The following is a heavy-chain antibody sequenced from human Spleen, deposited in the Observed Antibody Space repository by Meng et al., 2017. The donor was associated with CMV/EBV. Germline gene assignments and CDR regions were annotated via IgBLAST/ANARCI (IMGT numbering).Heavy chain of an antibody. V-gene: IGHV3-30*02. CDR3: ARDITGTTGFDY. J-gene: IGHJ4*02. D-gene: IGHD1-7*01. Sequence: GGSLRLSCAASGFTFSTYGMHWVRQAPGKGLEWVAFIRYDGSAEYYADSVKGRFAISRDKSKITVYLQMNSLRAEDTAVYYCARDITGTTGFDYWGQGTLVTVSS. CDR2: IRYDGSAE. CDR1: GFTFSTYG.